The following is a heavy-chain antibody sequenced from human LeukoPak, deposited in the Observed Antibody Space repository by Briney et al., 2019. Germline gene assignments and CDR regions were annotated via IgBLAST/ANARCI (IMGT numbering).Heavy chain of an antibody. CDR2: IYTSGST. V-gene: IGHV4-4*07. D-gene: IGHD1-26*01. CDR1: GGSISSYY. CDR3: AGAQYSGTYYQPPFDY. J-gene: IGHJ4*02. Sequence: SETLSLTCTVSGGSISSYYWSWIRQPAGKGLEWIGRIYTSGSTNYNPSLKSRVTMSVDTSKNQFSLKLSSVSAADTAVYYCAGAQYSGTYYQPPFDYWHQGTVVTVSS.